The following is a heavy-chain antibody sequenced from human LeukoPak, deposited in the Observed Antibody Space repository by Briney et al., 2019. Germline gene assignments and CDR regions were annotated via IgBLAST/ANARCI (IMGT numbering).Heavy chain of an antibody. D-gene: IGHD5-18*01. CDR1: GFTFSSYW. CDR2: IKQDGSEK. V-gene: IGHV3-7*01. Sequence: SGGSLRLSCAASGFTFSSYWMSWVRQAPGKGLEWVANIKQDGSEKYYVDTVNGRFTISRDNAKNLLYLQMNSLRAEDTAVYYCARVAQLWFYDAFDIWGQGTMVTVSS. CDR3: ARVAQLWFYDAFDI. J-gene: IGHJ3*02.